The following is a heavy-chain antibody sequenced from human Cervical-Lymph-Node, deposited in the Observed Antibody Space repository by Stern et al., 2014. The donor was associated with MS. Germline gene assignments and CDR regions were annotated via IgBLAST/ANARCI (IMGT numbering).Heavy chain of an antibody. CDR3: ARETVAADNNWFDP. V-gene: IGHV4-61*02. D-gene: IGHD6-19*01. Sequence: QVQLQESGPGLVKPSQTLSLTCTVSGGSIGSGTYYWSWIRQPAGSWIRQPAEKGLEWIGLINTSGSTKYNPPLESRFTISVDTSKNQFSLKLNSVTAADTAVYYCARETVAADNNWFDPWGQGTLVTVSS. CDR2: INTSGST. J-gene: IGHJ5*02. CDR1: GGSIGSGTYY.